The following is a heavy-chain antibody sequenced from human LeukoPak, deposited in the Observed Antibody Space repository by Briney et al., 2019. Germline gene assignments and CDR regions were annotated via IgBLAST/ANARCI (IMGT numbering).Heavy chain of an antibody. CDR1: GGSISSSSYY. CDR3: ARGDCSGGSCYLFDY. D-gene: IGHD2-15*01. V-gene: IGHV4-39*01. J-gene: IGHJ4*02. CDR2: IYYSGST. Sequence: SETLSLTCTVSGGSISSSSYYWGWIRQPPGKGLEWIGSIYYSGSTYYNPSLKSRVTISVDTSKDQFSLKLSSVTAADTAVYYCARGDCSGGSCYLFDYWGQGALVTVSS.